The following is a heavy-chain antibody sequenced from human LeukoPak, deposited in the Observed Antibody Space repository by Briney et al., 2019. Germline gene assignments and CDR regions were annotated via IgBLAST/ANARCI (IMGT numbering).Heavy chain of an antibody. D-gene: IGHD2-8*01. V-gene: IGHV3-23*01. Sequence: PCTDSGRAVRKCRSRWVRQPQKKGLEWVSAIGDSGISTFYADSLKGRFTVSRDNSKNTLFLQMNSLRGEDTAVYFCAKDLFNTYGASLFDLWGQGTLVTVSS. CDR3: AKDLFNTYGASLFDL. J-gene: IGHJ5*02. CDR1: GRAVRKCR. CDR2: IGDSGIST.